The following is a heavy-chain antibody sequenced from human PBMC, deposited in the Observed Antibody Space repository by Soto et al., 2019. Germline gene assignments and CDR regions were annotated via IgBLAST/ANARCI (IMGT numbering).Heavy chain of an antibody. V-gene: IGHV1-8*01. J-gene: IGHJ6*02. CDR3: ASPIRVADTYYYYGMDV. CDR2: MNPNSGNT. D-gene: IGHD6-19*01. Sequence: GASVKVSCKASGYTFTSYDINWVRQATGQGLEWMGWMNPNSGNTGYALRFQGRITMTRNTSISTAYMELSNLRSDDTAVYYCASPIRVADTYYYYGMDVWGQGTTVTVSS. CDR1: GYTFTSYD.